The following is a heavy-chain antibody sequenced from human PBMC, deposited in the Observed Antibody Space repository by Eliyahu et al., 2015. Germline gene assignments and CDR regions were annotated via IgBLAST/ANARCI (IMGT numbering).Heavy chain of an antibody. D-gene: IGHD5/OR15-5a*01. CDR2: IHHSGST. CDR1: GASISSNNW. V-gene: IGHV4-4*02. Sequence: QVQLQESGPGLVKPSGTLSLTCGVSGASISSNNWWSWVRQPPGKGLEWIGEIHHSGSTNYNPSLKTRVTISTDESRNQFSLRMTSVTAADTAMYYCVRWGVGNVPVSRKKDDWGQGTLATVSS. CDR3: VRWGVGNVPVSRKKDD. J-gene: IGHJ4*02.